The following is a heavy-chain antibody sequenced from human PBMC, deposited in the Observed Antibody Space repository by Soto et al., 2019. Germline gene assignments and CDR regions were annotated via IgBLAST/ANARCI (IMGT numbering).Heavy chain of an antibody. CDR1: GGSISSSSYY. CDR3: GGKWELLGTDY. CDR2: IYYSGST. Sequence: SETLSLTCTVSGGSISSSSYYWGWIRQPPGKGLEWIGSIYYSGSTYYNPSLKSRVTISVDTSKNQFSLKLSSVTAADTAVYYCGGKWELLGTDYWGQGTLVTVSS. V-gene: IGHV4-39*01. D-gene: IGHD1-26*01. J-gene: IGHJ4*02.